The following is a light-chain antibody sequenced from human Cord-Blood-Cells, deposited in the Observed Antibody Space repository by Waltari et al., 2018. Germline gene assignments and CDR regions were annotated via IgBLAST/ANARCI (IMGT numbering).Light chain of an antibody. CDR2: AAS. Sequence: DLQMTHSPSSLSASVGVRVTITFRASQSISSYLNWYQQKPGKAPKLLIYAASSLQSGVPSRFSGSGSGTDFTLTISSLQPEDFATYYCQQSYSTLTFGGGTKVEIK. J-gene: IGKJ4*01. CDR3: QQSYSTLT. CDR1: QSISSY. V-gene: IGKV1-39*01.